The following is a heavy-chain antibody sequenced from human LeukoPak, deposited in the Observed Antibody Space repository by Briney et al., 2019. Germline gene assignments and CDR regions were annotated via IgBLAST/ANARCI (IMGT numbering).Heavy chain of an antibody. D-gene: IGHD5-18*01. J-gene: IGHJ4*02. CDR2: INPNSGGT. CDR3: ARDGYSYGSSYRY. CDR1: GYTFTGYY. Sequence: GASVKVSCKASGYTFTGYYMHWVRQAPGQGLEWMGWINPNSGGTNYAQKFQGRVTMTRDTSISTAYMELSRLRSDDTAVYYCARDGYSYGSSYRYWGQGTLVTVSS. V-gene: IGHV1-2*02.